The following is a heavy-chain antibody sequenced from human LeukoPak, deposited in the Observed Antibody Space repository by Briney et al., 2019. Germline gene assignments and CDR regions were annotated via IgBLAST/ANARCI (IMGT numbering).Heavy chain of an antibody. Sequence: GASVKASCKASGYTFSGSYIHWVRQAPGQGLEWLGRINPNSGDTKYARKFQGRVTLTRDTSIRTVYMELGRLRSDDTAVYFCARGLRRFSYGVSSYYYHYYMDVWGKGTTVTVFS. V-gene: IGHV1-2*06. CDR3: ARGLRRFSYGVSSYYYHYYMDV. D-gene: IGHD5-18*01. CDR1: GYTFSGSY. CDR2: INPNSGDT. J-gene: IGHJ6*03.